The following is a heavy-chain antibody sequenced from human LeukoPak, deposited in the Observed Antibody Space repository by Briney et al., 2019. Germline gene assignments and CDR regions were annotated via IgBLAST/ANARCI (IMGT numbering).Heavy chain of an antibody. J-gene: IGHJ6*02. D-gene: IGHD6-19*01. V-gene: IGHV3-7*01. CDR1: RFSFSASW. CDR3: ARDLTPVAGGYGMDV. CDR2: IKEDGSEK. Sequence: GGSLRLSCVVSRFSFSASWMSWVRQAPGKGLEWVANIKEDGSEKYYVDSVKGRFTISRDNAKNSLYLQMDSLRAEDTAVYYCARDLTPVAGGYGMDVWGQGTTVTVSS.